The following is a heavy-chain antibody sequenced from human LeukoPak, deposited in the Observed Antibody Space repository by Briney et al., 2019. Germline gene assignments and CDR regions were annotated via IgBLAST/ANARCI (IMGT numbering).Heavy chain of an antibody. CDR2: LSGSGGNT. J-gene: IGHJ5*01. V-gene: IGHV3-23*01. Sequence: PGGSLRLSCAASGFSFSIYGMSWVRQAPGKGVEWVSGLSGSGGNTYYADSVKGRFTISRDNSKNKLYVHMKSLRAEDTAIYYCAKESTVTPGNVNWFDSWGLGTLVTVSS. CDR3: AKESTVTPGNVNWFDS. CDR1: GFSFSIYG. D-gene: IGHD4-17*01.